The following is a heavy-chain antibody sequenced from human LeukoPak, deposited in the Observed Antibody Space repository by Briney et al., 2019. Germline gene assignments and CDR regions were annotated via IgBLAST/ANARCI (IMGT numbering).Heavy chain of an antibody. D-gene: IGHD3-10*01. V-gene: IGHV4-34*01. CDR2: INHSGST. J-gene: IGHJ3*02. CDR3: AKSNGYGLVDI. CDR1: GGSFSGYY. Sequence: TSETLSLTYAVYGGSFSGYYWSWIRQPPGKGLEWIGEINHSGSTNYNPSLKSRVTISVDTSKNQFSLKLSSVTAADTAVYYCAKSNGYGLVDIWGQGTMVTVSS.